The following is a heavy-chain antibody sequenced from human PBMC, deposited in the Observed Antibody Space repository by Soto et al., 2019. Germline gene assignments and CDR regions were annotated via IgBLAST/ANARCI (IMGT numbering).Heavy chain of an antibody. Sequence: EVQLLESGGGLVQPGGSLRLSCAASGFTFSSYAMSWVRQAPGKGLEWVSAISGSGGSTYYADSVKGRFTISRDNSKNTLYLQMNSLRDEDTAVYYCAKDIITMVRGVITTNYYYYGMDVWGQGTTVTVSS. J-gene: IGHJ6*02. CDR2: ISGSGGST. D-gene: IGHD3-10*01. V-gene: IGHV3-23*01. CDR1: GFTFSSYA. CDR3: AKDIITMVRGVITTNYYYYGMDV.